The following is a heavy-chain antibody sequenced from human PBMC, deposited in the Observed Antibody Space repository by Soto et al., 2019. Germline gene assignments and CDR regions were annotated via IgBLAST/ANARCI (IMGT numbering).Heavy chain of an antibody. CDR1: GFTFSSYG. D-gene: IGHD2-8*01. V-gene: IGHV3-30*18. Sequence: VGSLRLSCAASGFTFSSYGMHWVRQAPGKGLEWVAVISYDGSNKYYADSVKGRFTISRDNSKNTLYLQMNSLRAEDTAVYYCAKDRLGLVLMVYAMGYYYGMDVWGQGTTVTVSS. CDR3: AKDRLGLVLMVYAMGYYYGMDV. J-gene: IGHJ6*02. CDR2: ISYDGSNK.